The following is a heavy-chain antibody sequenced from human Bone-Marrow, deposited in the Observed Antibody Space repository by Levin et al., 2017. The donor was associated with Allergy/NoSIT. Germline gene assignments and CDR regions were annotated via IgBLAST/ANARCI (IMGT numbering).Heavy chain of an antibody. D-gene: IGHD4-17*01. CDR2: IYHSATT. V-gene: IGHV4-31*03. Sequence: PSETLSLTCSDSVGSIRSGGYYWNWIRQHPGKGLEWIGYIYHSATTNYNPSFKSRVTISEDRSKNEVYLRLSSVTVADTAIYYCAREGEYGDSYDWGQGILVTVSS. CDR1: VGSIRSGGYY. CDR3: AREGEYGDSYD. J-gene: IGHJ4*02.